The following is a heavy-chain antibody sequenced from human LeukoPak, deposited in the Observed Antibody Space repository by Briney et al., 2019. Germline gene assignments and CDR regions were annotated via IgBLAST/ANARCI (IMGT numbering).Heavy chain of an antibody. CDR2: ISYDGSNK. CDR3: AKGRYYYYYMDV. J-gene: IGHJ6*03. CDR1: GFTFSSYG. V-gene: IGHV3-30*18. Sequence: GGSLRLSCAASGFTFSSYGMHWVRQAPGKGLEWVAVISYDGSNKYYADSVKGRFTISRDNSKSTLYLQMNSLRAEDTAVYYCAKGRYYYYYMDVWGKGTTVTVSS.